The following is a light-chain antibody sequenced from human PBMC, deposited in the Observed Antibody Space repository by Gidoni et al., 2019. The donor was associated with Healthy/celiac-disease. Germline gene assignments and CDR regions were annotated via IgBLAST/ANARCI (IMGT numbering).Light chain of an antibody. CDR3: QQYNSPPHT. CDR1: QSISSW. Sequence: DIQMTQSPSTLSASVGDRVTITCRASQSISSWLAWYQQKPGKAPKLLIYKASSLESGVPSRFSGSGSGTEFTLTISSLQPDDFATYYCQQYNSPPHTFGGGTKVEIK. V-gene: IGKV1-5*03. J-gene: IGKJ4*01. CDR2: KAS.